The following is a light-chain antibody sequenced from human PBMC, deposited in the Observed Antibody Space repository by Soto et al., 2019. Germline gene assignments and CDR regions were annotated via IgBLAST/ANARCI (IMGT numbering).Light chain of an antibody. CDR3: QQGYSNPWT. CDR2: AAS. J-gene: IGKJ1*01. Sequence: DIQMTQSPSSLSASVGDRVTITCLASQSVNTYLHWYQQKAGQAPKLLIYAASNLRSGVPSRFSGRGSGTDFTLTVDSLQPEDFATYYCQQGYSNPWTFGQGTKV. V-gene: IGKV1-39*01. CDR1: QSVNTY.